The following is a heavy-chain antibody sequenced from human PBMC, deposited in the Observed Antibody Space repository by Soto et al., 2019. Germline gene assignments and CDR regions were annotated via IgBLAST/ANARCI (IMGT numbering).Heavy chain of an antibody. CDR3: ARPIDDVVTAPPATYYYGMDV. V-gene: IGHV4-59*01. Sequence: SETLSLTCTVSGGSISSYYWSWIRQPPGKGLEWIGYIYYSGSTNYNPSLKSRVTISVDTSKNQFSLKLSSVTAADTAVYYCARPIDDVVTAPPATYYYGMDVWGQGTTVTVSS. CDR2: IYYSGST. CDR1: GGSISSYY. J-gene: IGHJ6*02. D-gene: IGHD2-21*02.